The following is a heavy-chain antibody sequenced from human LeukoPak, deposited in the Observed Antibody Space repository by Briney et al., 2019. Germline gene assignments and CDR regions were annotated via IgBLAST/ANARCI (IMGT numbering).Heavy chain of an antibody. CDR1: GFTFTRST. D-gene: IGHD6-25*01. CDR2: IVVGSGNT. Sequence: GASVKVSCKASGFTFTRSTMQWVRQVRGQRLEWIGWIVVGSGNTNYAQKFQERVTITRDMSTSTAYMELSSLRSEDTVVYYCAADYLPYSSEWYSFGYSYYGMDVWGQGTTVTVSS. J-gene: IGHJ6*02. V-gene: IGHV1-58*02. CDR3: AADYLPYSSEWYSFGYSYYGMDV.